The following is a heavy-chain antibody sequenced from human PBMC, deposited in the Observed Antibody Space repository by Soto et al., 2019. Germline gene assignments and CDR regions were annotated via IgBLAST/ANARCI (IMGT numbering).Heavy chain of an antibody. CDR3: ARALSGSYYTDY. CDR2: INHSGST. D-gene: IGHD1-26*01. V-gene: IGHV4-34*01. J-gene: IGHJ4*02. Sequence: QVQLQQWGAGLLKPSGTLSLTCAVYGGSFSGYYWSWIRQPPGKGLEWIGEINHSGSTNYNPSLKSRVTISVDTSKNQFSLKLSSVTAADTAVYYCARALSGSYYTDYWGQGTLVTVAS. CDR1: GGSFSGYY.